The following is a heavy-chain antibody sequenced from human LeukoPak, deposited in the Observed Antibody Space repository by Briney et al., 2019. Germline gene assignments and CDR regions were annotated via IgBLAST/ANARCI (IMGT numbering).Heavy chain of an antibody. V-gene: IGHV4-61*02. Sequence: TSETLSLTCTVSGDSITNGIFHWSWIRQPAGKELEWIGRIYTGGNTAYNPSLNSRVTMSLDTSKNQFSLKLTSVTAADTAVYYCARDSGTMMDYWGQGTLVTVSS. CDR1: GDSITNGIFH. D-gene: IGHD3-22*01. CDR3: ARDSGTMMDY. CDR2: IYTGGNT. J-gene: IGHJ4*02.